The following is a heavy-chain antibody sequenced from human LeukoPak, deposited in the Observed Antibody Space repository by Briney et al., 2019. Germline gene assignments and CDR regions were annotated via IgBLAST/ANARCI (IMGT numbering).Heavy chain of an antibody. D-gene: IGHD3-9*01. Sequence: GRSLRLSCAASGFTFSSYAMHWVRQAPGKGLEWVALISYDGSINDYADSVKGRFTISRDNSKNTLYLQMNSLRAEDTAVYYCAKEILTGYYRTPAFDYWGQGTLVTVSS. J-gene: IGHJ4*02. CDR2: ISYDGSIN. CDR1: GFTFSSYA. CDR3: AKEILTGYYRTPAFDY. V-gene: IGHV3-30*04.